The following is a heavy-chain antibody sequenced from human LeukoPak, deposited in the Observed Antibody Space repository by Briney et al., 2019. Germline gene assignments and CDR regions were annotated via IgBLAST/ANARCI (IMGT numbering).Heavy chain of an antibody. CDR3: ASSRRYYYGSSGYYAFDI. Sequence: PSETLSLTCTVSGDSISSGDYSWRWIRQPPGKGLEWIGYIYYSGSTYYNPSLKSRVTISVDTSKHHFSLKLSSVTAADTALYYCASSRRYYYGSSGYYAFDIWGQGTMVTVSS. CDR1: GDSISSGDYS. CDR2: IYYSGST. V-gene: IGHV4-30-4*08. J-gene: IGHJ3*02. D-gene: IGHD3-22*01.